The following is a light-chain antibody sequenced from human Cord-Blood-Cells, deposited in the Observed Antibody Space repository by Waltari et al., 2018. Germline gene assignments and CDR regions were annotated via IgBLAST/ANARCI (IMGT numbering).Light chain of an antibody. CDR3: QQYNSYSVT. CDR2: DAS. CDR1: QSISSW. J-gene: IGKJ2*01. V-gene: IGKV1-5*01. Sequence: DIQMTQSPSTLSASVGDRVTITCRASQSISSWLAWYQQKPGKAPKLLIYDASSLESGVPSRFGGSGSGTEFTLTISSLQPDDFATYYCQQYNSYSVTFGQRTKLEIK.